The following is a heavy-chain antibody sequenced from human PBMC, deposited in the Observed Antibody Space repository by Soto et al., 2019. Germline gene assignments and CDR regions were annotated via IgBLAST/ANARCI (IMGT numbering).Heavy chain of an antibody. Sequence: QVQLVESGGGVVQPGRSLRLSCAASGFRFNNYGMHWVRQAPGKGLEWVAVIWYDGGYKYADSVKGRFTISRDNSKNTLYLQMKSLRGEDTAVYYWARGRSGYNFLGDDWGQGTLVTVSS. D-gene: IGHD2-2*02. CDR2: IWYDGGYK. V-gene: IGHV3-33*01. CDR3: ARGRSGYNFLGDD. J-gene: IGHJ4*02. CDR1: GFRFNNYG.